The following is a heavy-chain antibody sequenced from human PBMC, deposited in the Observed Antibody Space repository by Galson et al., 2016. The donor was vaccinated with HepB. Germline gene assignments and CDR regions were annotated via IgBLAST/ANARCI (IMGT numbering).Heavy chain of an antibody. D-gene: IGHD3/OR15-3a*01. Sequence: SETLSLTCNVSGASIISGDYYWGWIRQPPGKGLEWIGHIYYNGNTHPSPSLKSRVTMSVDTSNNQFSLELNSVTAADTAVYYCARRGGFGLTFDSWGQGMLVTVSS. CDR1: GASIISGDYY. CDR2: IYYNGNT. J-gene: IGHJ4*02. V-gene: IGHV4-39*01. CDR3: ARRGGFGLTFDS.